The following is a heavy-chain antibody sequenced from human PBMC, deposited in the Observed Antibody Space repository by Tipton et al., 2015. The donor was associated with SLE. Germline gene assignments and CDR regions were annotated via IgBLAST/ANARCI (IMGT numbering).Heavy chain of an antibody. CDR3: ARDFPETWWSRTFDV. J-gene: IGHJ3*01. D-gene: IGHD2-15*01. V-gene: IGHV4-59*01. Sequence: LRLSCTVSGGSISNYYWSWIRQPPGKGLEWIGYMYYSGTSNSNPSLKSRVTISGDTSNNQFSLKLTSLTAADSAVYYCARDFPETWWSRTFDVWGQGALVTVSS. CDR2: MYYSGTS. CDR1: GGSISNYY.